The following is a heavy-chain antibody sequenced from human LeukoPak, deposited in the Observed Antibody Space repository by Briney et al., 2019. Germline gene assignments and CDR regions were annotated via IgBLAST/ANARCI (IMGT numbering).Heavy chain of an antibody. V-gene: IGHV4-61*02. D-gene: IGHD6-13*01. CDR2: VYTSGST. Sequence: SETLSLTCTVSGGSISSGIYYWSWIRQPAGKGLEWIGRVYTSGSTKYIPSLKSRVTISVDTSKNQFSLKLSSVTAADTAVYYCARDRPGGSSLDYWGQGILVTVSS. CDR3: ARDRPGGSSLDY. J-gene: IGHJ4*02. CDR1: GGSISSGIYY.